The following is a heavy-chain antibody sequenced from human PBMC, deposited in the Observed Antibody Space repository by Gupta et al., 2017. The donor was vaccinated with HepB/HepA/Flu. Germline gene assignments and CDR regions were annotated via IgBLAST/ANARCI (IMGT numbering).Heavy chain of an antibody. J-gene: IGHJ5*02. CDR3: ATEHTVRGVRVSDNWFDP. CDR2: FDPEDGET. V-gene: IGHV1-24*01. CDR1: GYPLTELS. Sequence: QVQLVQSGAEVKKPGASVKVSCKVSGYPLTELSMPWVRQLPGKGLEWMGGFDPEDGETIYAQKFEGRVTMTEDTSTDTAYMGLSSLRSEDTAVYYCATEHTVRGVRVSDNWFDPWGQGTLVTVSS. D-gene: IGHD3-10*01.